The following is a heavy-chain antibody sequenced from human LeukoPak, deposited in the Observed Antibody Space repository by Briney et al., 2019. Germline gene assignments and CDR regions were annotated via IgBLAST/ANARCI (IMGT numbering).Heavy chain of an antibody. CDR3: ARTTYGRRAFDI. CDR2: IYYSGST. Sequence: PSETLSLTCTVSGGSISSGGYYWSWIRQHPGKGLEWIGYIYYSGSTYYNPSLKSRVTISVDTSKNQFSLKLSSVTAADTAVYYCARTTYGRRAFDIWGQGTMVTVSS. D-gene: IGHD3-16*01. J-gene: IGHJ3*02. CDR1: GGSISSGGYY. V-gene: IGHV4-31*03.